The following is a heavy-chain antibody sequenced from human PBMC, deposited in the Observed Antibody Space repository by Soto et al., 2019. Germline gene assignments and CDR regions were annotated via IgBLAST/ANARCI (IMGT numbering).Heavy chain of an antibody. CDR2: INEDGSAG. D-gene: IGHD6-6*01. V-gene: IGHV3-74*01. Sequence: EAQLAESGGGLVQPGGSLRLSCAASGFTFSSHWMHWVRQAPGQGPEGVSRINEDGSAGDHAESVKGRFTISRDNAKNTLYLEMNSLRVEDTAVYYCARPRSKSSSGFDIWGQGTMVTVSS. CDR3: ARPRSKSSSGFDI. J-gene: IGHJ3*02. CDR1: GFTFSSHW.